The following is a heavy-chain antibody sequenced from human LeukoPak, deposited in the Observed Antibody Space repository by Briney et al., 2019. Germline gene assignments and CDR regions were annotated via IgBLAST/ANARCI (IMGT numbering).Heavy chain of an antibody. Sequence: ASETVSYKASGYTFTSYGISWVRQAPGQGREWMGWINAYNGKADEAKKLQGRVTMTTGTSTSTAYMELRSLRSDDTAVYYCARERSYDYVWWSYRLWDYWGQGTLVTVSS. CDR3: ARERSYDYVWWSYRLWDY. CDR2: INAYNGKA. V-gene: IGHV1-18*01. J-gene: IGHJ4*02. D-gene: IGHD3-16*02. CDR1: GYTFTSYG.